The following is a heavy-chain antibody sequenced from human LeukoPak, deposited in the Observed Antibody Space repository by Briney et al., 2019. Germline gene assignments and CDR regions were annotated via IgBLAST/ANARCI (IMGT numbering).Heavy chain of an antibody. D-gene: IGHD6-19*01. CDR3: ASGYSSGHDAFDI. V-gene: IGHV3-43D*03. J-gene: IGHJ3*02. CDR2: ISWDGGST. Sequence: PGGSLRLSCAASGFTFDDYAMHWVRQAPGKGLEWVSLISWDGGSTYYADSVKGRFTISRDNSKNSLYLQMNSLRAEDTALYYCASGYSSGHDAFDIWGQGTMVTVSS. CDR1: GFTFDDYA.